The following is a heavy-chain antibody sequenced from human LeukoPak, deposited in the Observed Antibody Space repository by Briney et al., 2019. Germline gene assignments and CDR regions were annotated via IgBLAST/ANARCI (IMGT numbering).Heavy chain of an antibody. Sequence: GGSLRLSCAASGFTFSSYAMSWVRQAPEKGLEWVSAISGSGGSTYYADSVKGRFTISRDNSKNTLYLQMNSLRAEDTAVYYCATIVGATTRVDYWGQGTLVTVSS. D-gene: IGHD1-26*01. V-gene: IGHV3-23*01. CDR3: ATIVGATTRVDY. CDR1: GFTFSSYA. CDR2: ISGSGGST. J-gene: IGHJ4*02.